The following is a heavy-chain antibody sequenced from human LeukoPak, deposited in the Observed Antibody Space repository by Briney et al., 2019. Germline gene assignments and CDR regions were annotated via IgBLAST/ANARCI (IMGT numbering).Heavy chain of an antibody. J-gene: IGHJ4*02. CDR1: GFTFSSYG. CDR3: SRSRPKFKDFDY. V-gene: IGHV3-30*03. CDR2: ISSDGSTK. Sequence: GGSLRLSCAASGFTFSSYGMHWVRQAPGKGLDWVALISSDGSTKYYADSVKGRFTISRDNSKNTLYLQMNSLRAEDTAVYYCSRSRPKFKDFDYWGQGTLVTVSS.